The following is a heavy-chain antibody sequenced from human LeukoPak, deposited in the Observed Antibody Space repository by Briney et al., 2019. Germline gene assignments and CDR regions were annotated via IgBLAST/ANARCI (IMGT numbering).Heavy chain of an antibody. Sequence: PSETLSLTCAVYGGSFSGYYWSWIRQPPGKGLEWIGEINHSGSTNYNPSLKSRVTISVDTSKNQFSLKLSSVTAADTAVYYCASRGVAAAAFEYFQHWSQGTLVTVSS. CDR1: GGSFSGYY. CDR2: INHSGST. D-gene: IGHD6-13*01. J-gene: IGHJ1*01. V-gene: IGHV4-34*01. CDR3: ASRGVAAAAFEYFQH.